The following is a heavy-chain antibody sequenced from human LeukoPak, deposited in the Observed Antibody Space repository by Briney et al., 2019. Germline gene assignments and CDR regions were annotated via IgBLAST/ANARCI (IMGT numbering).Heavy chain of an antibody. V-gene: IGHV3-74*01. CDR3: ATKQWLAPPPDS. CDR2: INTDGTVT. D-gene: IGHD6-19*01. Sequence: GGSPRLSCAASGFTFSKYWMLWVRQAPGKGLESVSRINTDGTVTTYADSVKGRFTVSRDNADNTMFLQMNSVRDEDTAVYYCATKQWLAPPPDSWGQGTPVTDPS. J-gene: IGHJ4*02. CDR1: GFTFSKYW.